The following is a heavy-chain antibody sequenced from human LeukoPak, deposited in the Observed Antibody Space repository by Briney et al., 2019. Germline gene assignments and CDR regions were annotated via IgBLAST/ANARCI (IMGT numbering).Heavy chain of an antibody. CDR3: VRDGYSYGFMLAFDI. Sequence: GGSLRLSCAASGFTFSGYWMHWVRQAPGRGLVWVSRINSDGSSTSYADSVKGRFTISRDSAKNTLYLQMNSLRAEDTAVYYCVRDGYSYGFMLAFDIWGLGTRVTVSS. V-gene: IGHV3-74*01. D-gene: IGHD5-18*01. CDR1: GFTFSGYW. J-gene: IGHJ3*02. CDR2: INSDGSST.